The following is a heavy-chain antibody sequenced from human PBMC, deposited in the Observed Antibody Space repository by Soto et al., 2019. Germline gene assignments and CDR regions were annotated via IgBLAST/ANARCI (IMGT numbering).Heavy chain of an antibody. Sequence: GGSLRLSCAASGFSFSDAHMNRVRQAPGKGLEWVGRIKSNIDGGTTDYAAPVKGRFTISRDDSKNTLYLQMNSLKTEDTGIYYCAAEPYYYDRSGYDTWGQGTLVTVSS. CDR3: AAEPYYYDRSGYDT. V-gene: IGHV3-15*07. CDR1: GFSFSDAH. J-gene: IGHJ4*02. D-gene: IGHD3-22*01. CDR2: IKSNIDGGTT.